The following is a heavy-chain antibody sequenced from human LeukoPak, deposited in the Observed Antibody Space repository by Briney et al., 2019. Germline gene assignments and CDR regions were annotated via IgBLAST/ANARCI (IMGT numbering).Heavy chain of an antibody. V-gene: IGHV3-21*01. CDR3: ARGHGSGSYYNDYYFDY. Sequence: GGSLRLSCAASGFTFSSYSMNWVRQAPGKGLEWVSSISSSSSYIYYADSVKGRFTIPRDNAKNSLYLQMNSLRAEDTAVYYCARGHGSGSYYNDYYFDYWGQGTLVTVSS. CDR2: ISSSSSYI. D-gene: IGHD3-10*01. CDR1: GFTFSSYS. J-gene: IGHJ4*02.